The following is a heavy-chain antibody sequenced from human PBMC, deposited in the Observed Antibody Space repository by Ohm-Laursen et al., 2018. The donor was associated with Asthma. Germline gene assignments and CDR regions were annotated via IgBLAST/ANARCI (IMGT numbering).Heavy chain of an antibody. V-gene: IGHV3-30-3*01. D-gene: IGHD1-26*01. CDR1: GFTFRSYA. J-gene: IGHJ4*02. CDR2: ISYDGSNK. Sequence: PLRLSCAASGFTFRSYAMHWVRQAPGKGLEWVAVISYDGSNKYYADSVKGRFTISRDNSKNTLYLQMNSLRAEDTAVYYCANLFSGSYYAVADYWGQGTLVTVSS. CDR3: ANLFSGSYYAVADY.